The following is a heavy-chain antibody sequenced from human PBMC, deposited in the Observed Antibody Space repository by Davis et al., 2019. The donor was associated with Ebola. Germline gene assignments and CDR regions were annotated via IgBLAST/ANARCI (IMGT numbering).Heavy chain of an antibody. D-gene: IGHD5-24*01. Sequence: ASVKVSCKASGYTFTSYGISWVRQAPGQGLEWMGWISAYNGNTNYAQKPQGRVTMTTDTSTSTAYMELRSLRSDDTAVYYCARDGYKPLKSDYYYYGMDVWGQGTTVTVSS. CDR2: ISAYNGNT. CDR1: GYTFTSYG. J-gene: IGHJ6*02. V-gene: IGHV1-18*01. CDR3: ARDGYKPLKSDYYYYGMDV.